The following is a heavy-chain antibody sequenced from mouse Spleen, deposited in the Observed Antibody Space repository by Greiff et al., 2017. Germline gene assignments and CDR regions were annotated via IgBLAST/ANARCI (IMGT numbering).Heavy chain of an antibody. Sequence: QVQLQQSGAELVMPGASVKLSCKASGYTFTSYWMHWVKQRPGQGLEWIGEIDPSDSYTNYNQKFKGKATLTVDKSSSTAYMQLSSLTSEDSAVYYCARRDRYESAYWGQGTLVTVSA. CDR3: ARRDRYESAY. J-gene: IGHJ3*01. V-gene: IGHV1-69*01. D-gene: IGHD2-14*01. CDR2: IDPSDSYT. CDR1: GYTFTSYW.